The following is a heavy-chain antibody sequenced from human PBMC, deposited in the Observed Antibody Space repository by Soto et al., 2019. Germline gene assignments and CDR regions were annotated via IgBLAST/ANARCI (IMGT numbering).Heavy chain of an antibody. J-gene: IGHJ6*02. Sequence: EVQMLESGGGLVQPGGSLRLSCAASGFTFRSYATNWVRQAPGKGLEWVSTISGSADSTYYADSVKGRFTISRDNSKTTLSLQMNSLRAGDTAVYYCAKSGQSSWVHIEVWGQGTPVTVSS. CDR2: ISGSADST. CDR3: AKSGQSSWVHIEV. V-gene: IGHV3-23*01. CDR1: GFTFRSYA. D-gene: IGHD2-2*01.